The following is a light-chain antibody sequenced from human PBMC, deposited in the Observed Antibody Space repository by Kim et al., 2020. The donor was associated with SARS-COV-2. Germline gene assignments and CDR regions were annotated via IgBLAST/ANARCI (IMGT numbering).Light chain of an antibody. J-gene: IGLJ2*01. CDR2: DVT. Sequence: QSALTQPASVSGSPGQSITISCTGTSSDVGGYNYVSWYQQHPGKPPKLMIYDVTNRPSGVSNRFSGSKSGNTASLTISGLQAEDEADYYCSSYTSSSTLLFGGGTQLTVL. CDR3: SSYTSSSTLL. V-gene: IGLV2-14*01. CDR1: SSDVGGYNY.